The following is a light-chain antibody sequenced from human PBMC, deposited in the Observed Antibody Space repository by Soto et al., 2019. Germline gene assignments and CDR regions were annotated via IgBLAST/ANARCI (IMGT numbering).Light chain of an antibody. J-gene: IGKJ3*01. V-gene: IGKV4-1*01. CDR2: WES. Sequence: DIVMTQSPDSLAVSLGERATINCKSSQSVLYSSNNTNYLAWYQQKPRQPPKLLLYWESTRESVVPDRFSGSWFETDFSLIISSLQAEDVAVDYCELDVATPFPFGPGTKVDI. CDR1: QSVLYSSNNTNY. CDR3: ELDVATPFP.